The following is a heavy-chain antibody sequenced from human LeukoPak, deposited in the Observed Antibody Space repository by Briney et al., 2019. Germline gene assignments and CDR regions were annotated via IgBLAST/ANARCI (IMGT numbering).Heavy chain of an antibody. J-gene: IGHJ4*02. CDR1: GFTFSSYA. CDR3: AKGGHYYDSSGYYSGY. CDR2: ISGSGGST. D-gene: IGHD3-22*01. V-gene: IGHV3-23*01. Sequence: PGGSLRLSCAASGFTFSSYAMSWVRQAPGKGLEWVSAISGSGGSTYYADSVKGRFTISRDNSKNTLYLQMNSLRAEDTAVYYCAKGGHYYDSSGYYSGYWGQGTLVTVSS.